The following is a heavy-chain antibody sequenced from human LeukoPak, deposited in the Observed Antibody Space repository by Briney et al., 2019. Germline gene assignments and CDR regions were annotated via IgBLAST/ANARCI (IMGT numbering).Heavy chain of an antibody. J-gene: IGHJ4*02. CDR2: IYYSGST. CDR3: ARGVVIAPQTFDY. CDR1: GGSISSFY. V-gene: IGHV4-59*01. Sequence: SETLSLTCTVSGGSISSFYWTWIRQPPGKGLEWIGYIYYSGSTNYNPSLKSRVTISVDTSKNQFSLKLSSVTAADTAVYYCARGVVIAPQTFDYWGQGTLVTVSS. D-gene: IGHD2-21*01.